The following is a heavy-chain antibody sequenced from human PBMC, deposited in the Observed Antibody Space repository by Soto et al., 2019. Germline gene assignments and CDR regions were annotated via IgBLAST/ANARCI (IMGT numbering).Heavy chain of an antibody. D-gene: IGHD6-13*01. CDR3: AKDYDASSWYEYFQY. CDR1: GFSFSSYA. J-gene: IGHJ1*01. Sequence: GGSLRLSCAASGFSFSSYAMSWVRQAPGKGLEWVSTISGSGGSTYYADSVKGRFTISRDNSKNTLYLQMNSLRAEDTALYYCAKDYDASSWYEYFQYWGQGILVTVSS. V-gene: IGHV3-23*01. CDR2: ISGSGGST.